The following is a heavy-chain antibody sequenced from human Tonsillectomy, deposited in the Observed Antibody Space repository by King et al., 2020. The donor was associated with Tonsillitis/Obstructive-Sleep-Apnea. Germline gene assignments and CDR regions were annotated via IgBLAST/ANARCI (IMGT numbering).Heavy chain of an antibody. V-gene: IGHV3-48*03. CDR3: ARDWPGWYFDL. Sequence: VQLVESGGGLVQPGGSLRLSCAASGFTFSSYEMNWVRQAPGKGLEWVSYISSSGSTIYYADSVKGRFTISRDNAKNSLYLQMNDLRAEDTAVYYCARDWPGWYFDLWGRGTLVSVSS. CDR1: GFTFSSYE. CDR2: ISSSGSTI. J-gene: IGHJ2*01.